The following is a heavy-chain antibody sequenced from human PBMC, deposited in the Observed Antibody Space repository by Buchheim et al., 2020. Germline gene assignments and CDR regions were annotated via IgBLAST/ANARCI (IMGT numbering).Heavy chain of an antibody. CDR1: GFTFSSYS. V-gene: IGHV3-48*01. Sequence: EVQLVESGGGLVQPGGSLRLSCAASGFTFSSYSMNWVRQAPGKGLEWVSYISSSSSTIYYADSVKGRFTISRDNAKNSLYLQMNSLRAEDTAAYYCARDPIVVVPAAMRKYYYYGMDVWGQGTT. CDR2: ISSSSSTI. J-gene: IGHJ6*02. CDR3: ARDPIVVVPAAMRKYYYYGMDV. D-gene: IGHD2-2*01.